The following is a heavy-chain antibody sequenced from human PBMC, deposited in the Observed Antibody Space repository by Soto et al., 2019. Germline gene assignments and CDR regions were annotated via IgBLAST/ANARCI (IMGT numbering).Heavy chain of an antibody. CDR1: GFTFSSYG. V-gene: IGHV3-33*01. Sequence: GGSLRLSCAASGFTFSSYGMHWVRQAPGKGLEWVAVIWYDGSNKYYADSVKGRFTISRDNSKNTLYLQMNSLRAEDTAVYYCARGGELEAPGYYYYYGMDVWGQGTTVTVSS. CDR2: IWYDGSNK. D-gene: IGHD3-10*01. J-gene: IGHJ6*02. CDR3: ARGGELEAPGYYYYYGMDV.